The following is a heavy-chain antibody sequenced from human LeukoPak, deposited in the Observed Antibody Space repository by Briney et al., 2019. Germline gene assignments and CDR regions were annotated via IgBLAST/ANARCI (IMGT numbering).Heavy chain of an antibody. V-gene: IGHV3-23*01. CDR3: AKVTAVAAKNTYYFDY. CDR1: GFTFGSYA. Sequence: GGSLRVSCAASGFTFGSYAMNWVRQAPGKGLEWVSGISGSGGSTYYADSVKGRFTISRDNSKNTLCLHMNSLSAEDTAVYYCAKVTAVAAKNTYYFDYWGQGTLVTVSS. CDR2: ISGSGGST. D-gene: IGHD6-13*01. J-gene: IGHJ4*02.